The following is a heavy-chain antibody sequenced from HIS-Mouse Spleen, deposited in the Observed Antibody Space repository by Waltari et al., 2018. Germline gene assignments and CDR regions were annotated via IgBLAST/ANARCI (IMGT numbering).Heavy chain of an antibody. CDR3: ARDQGIAVAGYNWFDP. J-gene: IGHJ5*02. Sequence: QVQLVQSGAEVKKPGASVKVSCKASGYTFTGYYMPSVQQAPGQGLEWRGWINPNSGGTNYAQKFQGRVTMTRDTSISTAYMELSRLRSDDTAVYYCARDQGIAVAGYNWFDPWGQGTLVTVSS. CDR2: INPNSGGT. D-gene: IGHD6-19*01. CDR1: GYTFTGYY. V-gene: IGHV1-2*02.